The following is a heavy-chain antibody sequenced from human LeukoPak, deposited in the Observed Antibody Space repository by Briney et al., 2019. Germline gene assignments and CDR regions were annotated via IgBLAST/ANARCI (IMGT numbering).Heavy chain of an antibody. CDR1: GYTFTGYY. V-gene: IGHV1-2*02. Sequence: ASVKVSCKASGYTFTGYYMHWVRQAPGQGLEWMGWINPNSGGTNYAQKFQGRVTMIRDTSISIAYMELSRLRSDDTAVYYCARGIAVAGSFDYWGQGTLVTVSS. J-gene: IGHJ4*02. CDR3: ARGIAVAGSFDY. D-gene: IGHD6-19*01. CDR2: INPNSGGT.